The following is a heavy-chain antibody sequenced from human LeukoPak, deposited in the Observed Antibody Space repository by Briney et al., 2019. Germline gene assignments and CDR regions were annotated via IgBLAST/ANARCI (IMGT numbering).Heavy chain of an antibody. CDR3: AKGDSRSLVHLDY. CDR1: DFSFITYA. V-gene: IGHV3-23*01. CDR2: ISGSGGST. J-gene: IGHJ4*02. D-gene: IGHD6-6*01. Sequence: GGSLRLSCAASDFSFITYAMSWVRQAPGKGLEWVSAISGSGGSTYYADSVKGRFTISRDNSKNTLYLQMNSLRAEDTAVYYCAKGDSRSLVHLDYWGQGTLVTVSS.